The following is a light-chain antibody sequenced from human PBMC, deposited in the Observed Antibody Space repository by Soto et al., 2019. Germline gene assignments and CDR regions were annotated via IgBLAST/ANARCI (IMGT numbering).Light chain of an antibody. CDR2: EVT. Sequence: QSALTQPPSASGSPGQSVTISCTGSSSDVGGYNSVSWYQQHPGKAPKLMIYEVTKRPSGVPDRCSGSKSGNTASLTVSVPQAEDEADYSCDSYADLTNFVFGTGTKLTVL. J-gene: IGLJ1*01. V-gene: IGLV2-8*01. CDR1: SSDVGGYNS. CDR3: DSYADLTNFV.